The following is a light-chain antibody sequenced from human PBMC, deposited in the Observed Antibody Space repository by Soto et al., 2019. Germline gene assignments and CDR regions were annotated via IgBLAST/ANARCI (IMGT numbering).Light chain of an antibody. CDR2: AAT. J-gene: IGKJ2*01. CDR1: QSVSSIY. CDR3: QQYSRSPQKMYT. V-gene: IGKV3-20*01. Sequence: EIVLTQSPGTLSLSPGERATLSCRASQSVSSIYLAWYQQKPGQAPRLVIHAATSRATGIPDRFSGSGSGTDFTLTIRSVEPEDFAVYYCQQYSRSPQKMYTFGQGTKLEIK.